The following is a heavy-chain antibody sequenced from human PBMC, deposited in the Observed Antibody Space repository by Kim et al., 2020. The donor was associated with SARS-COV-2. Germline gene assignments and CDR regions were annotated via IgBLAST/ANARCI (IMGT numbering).Heavy chain of an antibody. V-gene: IGHV1-69*13. CDR3: ARDLGGYYGSGSYTENWFDP. Sequence: SVRVSCKASGGTFSSYAISWVRQAPGQGLEWMGGIIPIFGTANYAQKFQGRVTITADESTSTAYMELSSLRSEDTAVYYCARDLGGYYGSGSYTENWFDPWGQGTLVTVSS. CDR1: GGTFSSYA. D-gene: IGHD3-10*01. CDR2: IIPIFGTA. J-gene: IGHJ5*02.